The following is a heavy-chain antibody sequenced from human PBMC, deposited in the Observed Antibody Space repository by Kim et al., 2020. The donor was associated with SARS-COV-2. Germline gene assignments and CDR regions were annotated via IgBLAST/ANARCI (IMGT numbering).Heavy chain of an antibody. CDR1: GGSFSGYY. J-gene: IGHJ4*02. D-gene: IGHD3-10*01. Sequence: SETLSLTCAVYGGSFSGYYWSWIRQPPGKGLEWIGEINHSGSTNYNPSLKSRVTISVDTSKNQFSLKLSSVTAADTAVYYCARVVRTYYYGSGSSSPITDYWGQGTLVTVSS. V-gene: IGHV4-34*01. CDR3: ARVVRTYYYGSGSSSPITDY. CDR2: INHSGST.